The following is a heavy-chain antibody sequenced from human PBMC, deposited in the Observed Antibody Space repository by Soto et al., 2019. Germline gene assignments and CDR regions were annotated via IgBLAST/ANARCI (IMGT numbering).Heavy chain of an antibody. J-gene: IGHJ4*02. CDR3: ATDLSASASDFWSGSVD. CDR1: GFTFSSYA. CDR2: ISGSGGIT. V-gene: IGHV3-23*01. Sequence: GGSLRLSCAASGFTFSSYAMSWVRQAPGKGLEWVSAISGSGGITYYADSVKGRFTISRDNSKNTLYLQMNSLRAEDTAVYYCATDLSASASDFWSGSVDWGQGTLVTVSS. D-gene: IGHD3-3*01.